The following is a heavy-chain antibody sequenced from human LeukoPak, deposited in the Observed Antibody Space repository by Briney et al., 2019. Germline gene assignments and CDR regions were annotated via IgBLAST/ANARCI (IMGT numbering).Heavy chain of an antibody. J-gene: IGHJ4*02. CDR1: GFTFSNYG. V-gene: IGHV3-33*01. CDR2: IRYDGSNK. Sequence: GRSLRLSCAASGFTFSNYGMHWVRQAPGKGLAWVAVIRYDGSNKYYADSVKGRFSISRDNSKNTLYLQMNSLRAEDTAVYYCARDGDTAMLINPFDYWGQGTLVTVSS. CDR3: ARDGDTAMLINPFDY. D-gene: IGHD5-18*01.